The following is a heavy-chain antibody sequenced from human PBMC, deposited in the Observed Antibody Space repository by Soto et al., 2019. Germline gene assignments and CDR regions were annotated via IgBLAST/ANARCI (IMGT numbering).Heavy chain of an antibody. Sequence: EVQLLESGGGLVQPGGSLTLSCAASGFTFSSYAMTWVRQAPGKGLAWVSGISGGGGVSTYYADSVKGRFTISRDNSMTTLYLQMNRLRAEDTAVYYCAKDAISMVRGVNNWFDPWGQGTLVTVSS. D-gene: IGHD3-10*01. V-gene: IGHV3-23*01. CDR3: AKDAISMVRGVNNWFDP. CDR1: GFTFSSYA. CDR2: ISGGGGVST. J-gene: IGHJ5*02.